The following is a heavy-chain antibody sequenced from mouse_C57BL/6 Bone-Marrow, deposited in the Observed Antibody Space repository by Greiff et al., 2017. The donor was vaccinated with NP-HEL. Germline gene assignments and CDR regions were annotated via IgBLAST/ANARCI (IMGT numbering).Heavy chain of an antibody. Sequence: QVQLKESGAELVRPGASVTLSCKASGYTFTDYEMHWVKQTPVHGLEWIGAIDPETGGTAYNQKFKGKAILTADKSSSTAYMELRSLTSEDSAVYYCTKGFRYYAMDYWGQGTSVTVSS. J-gene: IGHJ4*01. CDR3: TKGFRYYAMDY. V-gene: IGHV1-15*01. CDR2: IDPETGGT. CDR1: GYTFTDYE.